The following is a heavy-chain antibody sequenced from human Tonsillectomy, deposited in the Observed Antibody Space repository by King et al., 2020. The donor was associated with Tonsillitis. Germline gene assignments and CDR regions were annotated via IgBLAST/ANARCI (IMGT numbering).Heavy chain of an antibody. CDR1: GFTFSSYA. V-gene: IGHV3-64D*06. Sequence: VQLVESGGGLVQPGGSLRLSCSASGFTFSSYAMHWVRQAPGKGLEYVSAISSNGGSTYYADSVKGRCTISRDNSKNTLYRQMSSLRAEDRAVYYCVNEQATSGWSPFASSGQGTLVTVSS. D-gene: IGHD6-19*01. CDR3: VNEQATSGWSPFAS. CDR2: ISSNGGST. J-gene: IGHJ4*02.